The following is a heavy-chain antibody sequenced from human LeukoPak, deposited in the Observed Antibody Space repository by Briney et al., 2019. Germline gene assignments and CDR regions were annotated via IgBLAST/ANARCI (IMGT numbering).Heavy chain of an antibody. CDR1: GFTFSSYA. J-gene: IGHJ3*02. CDR2: ISYDGSNK. D-gene: IGHD3-22*01. CDR3: ARDYYDSSGLAVDAFDI. Sequence: GRSLRLSCAASGFTFSSYAMHWVRQAPGKGLEWVAVISYDGSNKYYADSVKGRFTISRHNSKNTLYLQMNSLRAEDTAVYYCARDYYDSSGLAVDAFDIWGQGTMVTVSS. V-gene: IGHV3-30*14.